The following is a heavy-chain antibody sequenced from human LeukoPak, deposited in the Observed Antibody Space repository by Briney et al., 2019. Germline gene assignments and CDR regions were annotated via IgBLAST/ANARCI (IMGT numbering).Heavy chain of an antibody. J-gene: IGHJ4*02. D-gene: IGHD4-17*01. CDR3: ASIYGDFSDFDS. Sequence: SETLSLTCAVHGVTFSDSYWNWIRQPPGKGLEWIGEVTHDGRINYNPSLRGRVTISVDTSMNQFDLRLTSVTAADTAVYYCASIYGDFSDFDSWAQGILVTVSS. CDR1: GVTFSDSY. CDR2: VTHDGRI. V-gene: IGHV4-34*08.